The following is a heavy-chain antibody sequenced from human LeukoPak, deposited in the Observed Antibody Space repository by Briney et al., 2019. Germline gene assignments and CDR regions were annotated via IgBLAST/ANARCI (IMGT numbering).Heavy chain of an antibody. D-gene: IGHD4-23*01. CDR3: ARGFRTTVVTDS. V-gene: IGHV4-61*08. J-gene: IGHJ4*02. CDR2: IYYSGSA. CDR1: GGSVSSSGYY. Sequence: PSETLSLTCSVSGGSVSSSGYYWSWIRQPPGKGLEWIGYIYYSGSANYSPSLKSRVTISVDTSKNQFSLKLSSVTAADTAVYYCARGFRTTVVTDSWGQGTLVTASS.